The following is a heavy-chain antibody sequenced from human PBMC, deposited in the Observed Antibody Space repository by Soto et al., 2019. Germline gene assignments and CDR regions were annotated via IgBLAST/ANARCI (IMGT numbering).Heavy chain of an antibody. Sequence: ASVKVSCKVSGYTLTELSMHWVRQAPGKGLEWMGGFDPEDGETIYAQKFQGRVTMTEDTSTDTAYMELSSLRSEDTAVYYCATDIQDFWSGPTFYDMDVWGQGTTVTVSS. CDR1: GYTLTELS. J-gene: IGHJ6*02. V-gene: IGHV1-24*01. CDR3: ATDIQDFWSGPTFYDMDV. D-gene: IGHD3-3*01. CDR2: FDPEDGET.